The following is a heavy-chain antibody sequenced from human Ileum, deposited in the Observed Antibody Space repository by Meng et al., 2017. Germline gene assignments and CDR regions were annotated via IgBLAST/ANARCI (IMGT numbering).Heavy chain of an antibody. V-gene: IGHV4-39*01. Sequence: QLQLQESGPGLVKPSETLSLTCSVAGGSICSRTSYWGWIRQPPGMGLEWIVSFFYGGTTYYNPSLESRVTTSVDTSKSQFSLNLKSVSAADTAVYFCARHGAFRSHLDDWGQGTLVTVSS. CDR2: FFYGGTT. CDR3: ARHGAFRSHLDD. D-gene: IGHD3-3*02. CDR1: GGSICSRTSY. J-gene: IGHJ4*02.